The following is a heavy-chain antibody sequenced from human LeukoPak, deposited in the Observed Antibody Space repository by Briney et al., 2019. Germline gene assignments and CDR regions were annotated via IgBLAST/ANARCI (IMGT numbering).Heavy chain of an antibody. J-gene: IGHJ4*02. CDR1: GGSISSYY. CDR3: AGASYDSSGVH. D-gene: IGHD3-22*01. Sequence: PSETLSLTCTVSGGSISSYYWSWIRQPPGKGLEWIGYIYYSGSTNYNPSLKSRVTVSVDTSKNQFSLKLSSVTAADSAVYYCAGASYDSSGVHWGQGTLVTVSS. CDR2: IYYSGST. V-gene: IGHV4-59*01.